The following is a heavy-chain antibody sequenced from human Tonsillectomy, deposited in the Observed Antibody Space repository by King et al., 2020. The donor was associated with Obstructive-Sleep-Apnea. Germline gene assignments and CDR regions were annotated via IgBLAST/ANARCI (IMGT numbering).Heavy chain of an antibody. CDR1: GGSFSDYY. J-gene: IGHJ5*02. CDR2: INHSGST. CDR3: ARGSGATAVNWFDP. V-gene: IGHV4-34*01. Sequence: VQLQQWGAGLLKPSETLSLTCAVFGGSFSDYYWSWIRQPPGKGLEWIGEINHSGSTNYNPSLQSRVIISVDTSKNQFSLKLSSVTAADTAAYYCARGSGATAVNWFDPWGQGTLVTVSS. D-gene: IGHD6-13*01.